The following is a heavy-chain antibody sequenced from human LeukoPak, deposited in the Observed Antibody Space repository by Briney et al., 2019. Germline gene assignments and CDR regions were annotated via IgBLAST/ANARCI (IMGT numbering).Heavy chain of an antibody. J-gene: IGHJ4*02. D-gene: IGHD6-6*01. V-gene: IGHV1-18*01. CDR3: ARGSKGIAARPGTFDY. Sequence: ASVKVSCKASGYTFTNYGISWVRQAPGQGLEWMGWISAYNGNTNYAQELQGRVTMTTDTSTSTAYMELRSLRSDDTAVYYCARGSKGIAARPGTFDYWGQGTLVTVSS. CDR2: ISAYNGNT. CDR1: GYTFTNYG.